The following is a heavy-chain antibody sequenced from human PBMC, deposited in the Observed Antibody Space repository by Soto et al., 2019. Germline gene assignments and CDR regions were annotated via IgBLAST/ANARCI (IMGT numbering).Heavy chain of an antibody. CDR2: IIPIFGTA. CDR1: GGTFSRYA. Sequence: SSVKVSCQAAGGTFSRYAISWVRQAPGQGLEGMGGIIPIFGTANYAQKVQGRVTITADESTSTAYMGLSSLRFEDTAVYYCARAIVGPTTTGWLDPWGQGTLVTVSS. D-gene: IGHD1-26*01. J-gene: IGHJ5*02. V-gene: IGHV1-69*13. CDR3: ARAIVGPTTTGWLDP.